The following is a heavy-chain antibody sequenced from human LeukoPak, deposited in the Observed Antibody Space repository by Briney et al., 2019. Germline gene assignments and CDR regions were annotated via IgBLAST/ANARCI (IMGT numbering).Heavy chain of an antibody. CDR3: ARYNSFCPGGRCYLMPPDY. CDR1: GYTFTRYG. V-gene: IGHV1-18*01. J-gene: IGHJ4*02. Sequence: ASVKVSCKASGYTFTRYGITWVRQAPGQGLEWMGWISAYNGNTNYVQKLQGRVTMTRDTSTSTAYMELRSLRSDDTAVCYCARYNSFCPGGRCYLMPPDYWGQGTLVTVSS. D-gene: IGHD2-8*02. CDR2: ISAYNGNT.